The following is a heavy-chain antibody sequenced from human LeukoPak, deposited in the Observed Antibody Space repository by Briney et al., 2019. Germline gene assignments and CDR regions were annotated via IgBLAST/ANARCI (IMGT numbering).Heavy chain of an antibody. V-gene: IGHV4-4*07. CDR2: IYSSGNT. Sequence: KPSETLSLTCAVYGGSFSGYYWSWIRQPAGKGLEWIGRIYSSGNTNYNPSLKSRVTMSVDTSKNQFSLKLSSVTAADTAVYYCARDPRNYDLGYWGQGTLVTVSS. J-gene: IGHJ4*02. D-gene: IGHD3-3*01. CDR1: GGSFSGYY. CDR3: ARDPRNYDLGY.